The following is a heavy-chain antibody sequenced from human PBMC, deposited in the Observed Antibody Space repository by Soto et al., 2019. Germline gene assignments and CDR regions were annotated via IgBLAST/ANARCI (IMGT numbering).Heavy chain of an antibody. CDR3: AKSWFCYGCDSDLDDY. J-gene: IGHJ4*02. D-gene: IGHD2-2*01. CDR2: ISGPGSST. CDR1: GFTLRPYA. Sequence: GGSLRLSCAASGFTLRPYAMRWVRQAPGKGLEWISAISGPGSSTYYANSVKGRVAISRDNSKNTLFLQMNGLRAEDTAMYYCAKSWFCYGCDSDLDDYWGRGAL. V-gene: IGHV3-23*01.